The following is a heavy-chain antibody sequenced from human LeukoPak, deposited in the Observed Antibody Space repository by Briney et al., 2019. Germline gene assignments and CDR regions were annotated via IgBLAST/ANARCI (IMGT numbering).Heavy chain of an antibody. CDR1: GFSLNTRGMC. J-gene: IGHJ4*02. D-gene: IGHD4-17*01. Sequence: SGPTLVKPTQTLTLTCTFSGFSLNTRGMCVSWLRQPPGKALEWLALIDWDGDKYYSTSLKTRPTVSKGTSKNQVVLIMTNMDPVDTATYYCARGDYGDRIFGYWGQGTLVTVSS. CDR3: ARGDYGDRIFGY. V-gene: IGHV2-70*13. CDR2: IDWDGDK.